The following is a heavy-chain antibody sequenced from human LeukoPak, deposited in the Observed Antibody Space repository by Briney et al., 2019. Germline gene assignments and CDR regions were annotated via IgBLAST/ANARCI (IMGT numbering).Heavy chain of an antibody. V-gene: IGHV4-59*01. J-gene: IGHJ3*02. D-gene: IGHD5-12*01. CDR3: ARRARRGAFDI. CDR2: IYYSGST. Sequence: SETLSLTCTVSGGSISSYYWSWIRQPPGKGLEWIGYIYYSGSTNYNPSLKSRVTISVDTSKNQFSLKLSSVTAADTAVYYCARRARRGAFDIWGQGTMVTVSS. CDR1: GGSISSYY.